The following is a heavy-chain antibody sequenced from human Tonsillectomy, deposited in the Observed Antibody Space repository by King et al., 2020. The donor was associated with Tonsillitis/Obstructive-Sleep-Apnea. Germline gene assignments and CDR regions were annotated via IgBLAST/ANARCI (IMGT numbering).Heavy chain of an antibody. Sequence: QLVQSGAEVKKPGESLRLSCKGSGYSFTNYWITWVRQMPGKGLEWMGRNDPSDSYTDYSPSFQGHVTISADKSISTAYLQWSRLKASDTAMYYCARQIGGYYDTSGDHWGQGTLVTVSS. D-gene: IGHD3-22*01. CDR1: GYSFTNYW. J-gene: IGHJ4*02. CDR2: NDPSDSYT. V-gene: IGHV5-10-1*03. CDR3: ARQIGGYYDTSGDH.